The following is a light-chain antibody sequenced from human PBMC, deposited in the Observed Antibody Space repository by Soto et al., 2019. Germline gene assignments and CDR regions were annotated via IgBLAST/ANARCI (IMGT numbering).Light chain of an antibody. Sequence: VMTQSPATLSVSPGERATLSCWASETVATNLAWYQQKPGQAPRLLISGASTRAAGISDRFRGSGSGTEFTLTISSLQSEDFAVYYCQQYHNWPITFGQGTRLEI. J-gene: IGKJ5*01. CDR2: GAS. CDR3: QQYHNWPIT. V-gene: IGKV3-15*01. CDR1: ETVATN.